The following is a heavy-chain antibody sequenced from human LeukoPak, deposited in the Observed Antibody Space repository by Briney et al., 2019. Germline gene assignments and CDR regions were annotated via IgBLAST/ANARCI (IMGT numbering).Heavy chain of an antibody. D-gene: IGHD6-13*01. CDR2: INHSGST. J-gene: IGHJ6*03. Sequence: PSETLSLTCAVYGGSFSGYYWSWIRQPPGKGLEWIGEINHSGSTNYNPSLKSRVTISADTSKNQFSLKLSSVTAADTAVYYCARASLSSWRYMDVWGKGTTVTVSS. CDR3: ARASLSSWRYMDV. V-gene: IGHV4-34*01. CDR1: GGSFSGYY.